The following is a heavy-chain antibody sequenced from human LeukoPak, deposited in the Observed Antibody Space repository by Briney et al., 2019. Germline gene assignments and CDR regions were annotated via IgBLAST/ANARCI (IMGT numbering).Heavy chain of an antibody. D-gene: IGHD6-13*01. J-gene: IGHJ5*02. V-gene: IGHV4-39*01. CDR3: ARSSGYSSSGGLNWFDT. CDR2: IYYSGST. CDR1: GGSISSSSYY. Sequence: KASETLSLTCTVSGGSISSSSYYWGWIRQPPGKGLGWIGSIYYSGSTYYNPSLKSRVTISVDTSKNQFSLKLSSVTAADTAVYYCARSSGYSSSGGLNWFDTWGQGTLVTVSS.